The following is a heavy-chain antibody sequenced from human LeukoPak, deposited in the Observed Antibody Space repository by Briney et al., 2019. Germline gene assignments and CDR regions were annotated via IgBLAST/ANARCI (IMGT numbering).Heavy chain of an antibody. CDR3: ARDRVPEAPSAYGMDV. CDR1: GLTFSSYA. D-gene: IGHD1-14*01. CDR2: ISGSGGST. Sequence: GGSLRLSCAASGLTFSSYAMSWVRQAPGKGLEWVSAISGSGGSTYYADSVKGRFTISRDNSKNTLYLQMNSLRAEDTAVYYCARDRVPEAPSAYGMDVWGQGTTVTVSS. J-gene: IGHJ6*02. V-gene: IGHV3-23*01.